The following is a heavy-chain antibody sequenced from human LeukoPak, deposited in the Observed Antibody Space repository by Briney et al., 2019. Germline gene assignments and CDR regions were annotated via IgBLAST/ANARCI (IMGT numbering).Heavy chain of an antibody. V-gene: IGHV4-59*08. CDR2: IYYSGST. D-gene: IGHD3-22*01. Sequence: PSETLSLTCTVSGGSTSSYYWSWIRQPPGKGLEWIGYIYYSGSTNYNPSLKSRVTISVDTSKNQFSLKLSSVTAADTAVYYCASLDSSRSPNLGYWGQGTLVTVSS. CDR1: GGSTSSYY. J-gene: IGHJ4*02. CDR3: ASLDSSRSPNLGY.